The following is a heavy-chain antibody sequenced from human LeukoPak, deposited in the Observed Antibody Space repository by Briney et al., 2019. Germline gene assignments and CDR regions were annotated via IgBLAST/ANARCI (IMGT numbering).Heavy chain of an antibody. CDR3: ARGAATSPSY. Sequence: GGSLRLSCAASGFSFSDYYMNWIRQAPGKGLEWVSYISSSSSTIYYADSVKGRFTISRDNAKNSLYLQMNSLRDEDTAVYYCARGAATSPSYWGQGTLVTVSS. J-gene: IGHJ4*02. CDR1: GFSFSDYY. CDR2: ISSSSSTI. V-gene: IGHV3-11*04.